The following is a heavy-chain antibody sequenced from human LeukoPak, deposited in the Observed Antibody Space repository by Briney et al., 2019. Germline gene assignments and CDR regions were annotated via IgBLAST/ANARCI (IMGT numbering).Heavy chain of an antibody. CDR2: ISTSGST. CDR1: GGSISSSNW. D-gene: IGHD3-22*01. J-gene: IGHJ4*02. V-gene: IGHV4-4*02. Sequence: SETLSLTCAVSGGSISSSNWWSWVRQPPGKGLESIGHISTSGSTNYNPSLKSRVTMSVDTSKNQFSLKLSSVTAADTAVYYCARVRYSDSSVLTRKRSYYFDYRGQGTLVTVSS. CDR3: ARVRYSDSSVLTRKRSYYFDY.